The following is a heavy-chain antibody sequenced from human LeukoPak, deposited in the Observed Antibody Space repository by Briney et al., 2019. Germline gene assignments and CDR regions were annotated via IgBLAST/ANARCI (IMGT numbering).Heavy chain of an antibody. Sequence: GGSLRLSCAASGFTFSSYAMSWVRQAPGKGLEWVSAISGSGGSTYYADSVKGRFTISRDNSKNTLYLQMNSLRAEDTAVYYCARWPHYHYYYYGMDVWGQGTTVTVSS. D-gene: IGHD5-24*01. CDR2: ISGSGGST. CDR3: ARWPHYHYYYYGMDV. CDR1: GFTFSSYA. J-gene: IGHJ6*02. V-gene: IGHV3-23*01.